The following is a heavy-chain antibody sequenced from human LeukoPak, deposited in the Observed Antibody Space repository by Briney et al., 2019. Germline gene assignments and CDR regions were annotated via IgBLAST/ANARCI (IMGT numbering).Heavy chain of an antibody. V-gene: IGHV3-33*01. CDR2: VWAAGRNQ. Sequence: GGSLRLSCGASGFTFNSFGMHWVRQAPGKGLEWVAVVWAAGRNQFYADSVKGRFTISRDNAKNSLFLQMNSLRAEDTAVYYCARDRIDCSSESCYLPWFDPWGQGTLVTVSA. D-gene: IGHD2-15*01. CDR1: GFTFNSFG. J-gene: IGHJ5*02. CDR3: ARDRIDCSSESCYLPWFDP.